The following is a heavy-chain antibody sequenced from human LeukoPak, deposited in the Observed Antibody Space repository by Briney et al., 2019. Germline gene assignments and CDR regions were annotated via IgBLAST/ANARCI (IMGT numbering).Heavy chain of an antibody. J-gene: IGHJ4*02. Sequence: SETLSLTCTVSGGSISSGSYYWSWIRQPAGKGREWIGRIYTSGSTNYNHSLKSRVTISVDTSKNQFSLKLRAFTAADTAVYYCASAGFGIRTDDYWGQGALVTVSS. D-gene: IGHD1-14*01. CDR2: IYTSGST. CDR3: ASAGFGIRTDDY. CDR1: GGSISSGSYY. V-gene: IGHV4-61*02.